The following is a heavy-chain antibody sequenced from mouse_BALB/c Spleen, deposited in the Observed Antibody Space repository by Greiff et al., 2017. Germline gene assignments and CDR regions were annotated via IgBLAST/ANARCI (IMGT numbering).Heavy chain of an antibody. CDR3: TRQPTMWSPNYYGSSYGYFDV. V-gene: IGHV1-5*01. CDR1: GYTFTSYW. D-gene: IGHD1-1*01. CDR2: IYPGNSDT. J-gene: IGHJ1*01. Sequence: EVQLQQSGTVLARPGASVKMSCKASGYTFTSYWMHWVKQRPGQGLEWIGAIYPGNSDTSYNQKFKGKAKLTAVTSTSTAYMELSSLTNEDSAVYYCTRQPTMWSPNYYGSSYGYFDVWGAGTTVTVSS.